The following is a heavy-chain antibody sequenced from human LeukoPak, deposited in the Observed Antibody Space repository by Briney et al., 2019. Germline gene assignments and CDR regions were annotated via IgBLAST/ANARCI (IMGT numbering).Heavy chain of an antibody. V-gene: IGHV4-59*01. CDR1: GVSISSYY. CDR3: ARAFSGAPDV. J-gene: IGHJ6*02. D-gene: IGHD6-25*01. Sequence: SETLSLTCTVSGVSISSYYWSWIRQPPGKGLEWVGYIYYSGSTNYTPSLKSRVTISVDTSKNQFSLKLSSVPAADTAVYYCARAFSGAPDVWGQGTPVTVSS. CDR2: IYYSGST.